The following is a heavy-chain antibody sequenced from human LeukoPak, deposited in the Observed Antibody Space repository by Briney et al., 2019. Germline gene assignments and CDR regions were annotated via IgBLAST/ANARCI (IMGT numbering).Heavy chain of an antibody. CDR3: AREPTGWCVDY. CDR2: IYYSGST. CDR1: GGSISSCGYY. J-gene: IGHJ4*02. D-gene: IGHD6-19*01. V-gene: IGHV4-31*03. Sequence: SETLSLTCTVSGGSISSCGYYWSWIRQHPGKGLEWIGYIYYSGSTYYNPSLKSRVTISVDTSKNQFSLKLRSVTATDTAVYYCAREPTGWCVDYWGQGTLVTVSS.